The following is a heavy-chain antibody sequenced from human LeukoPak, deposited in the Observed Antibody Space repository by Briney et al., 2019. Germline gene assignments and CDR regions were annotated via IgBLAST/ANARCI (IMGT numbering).Heavy chain of an antibody. V-gene: IGHV3-48*01. J-gene: IGHJ3*02. CDR2: ITRSSSTI. CDR3: ATADRGAFDI. CDR1: GFTFSWYS. Sequence: PGGSLRLSCAVSGFTFSWYSMNWVRQAPGKGLEWLSYITRSSSTIYYAYSVKGRFTISRDNAKNSLYLQMNSLRVDDTAVYYCATADRGAFDIWGQGTMVIVSS.